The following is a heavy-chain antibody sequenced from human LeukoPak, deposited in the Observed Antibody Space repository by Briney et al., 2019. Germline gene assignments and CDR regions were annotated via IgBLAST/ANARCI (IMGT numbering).Heavy chain of an antibody. V-gene: IGHV3-64D*09. CDR3: VKEGGIAAADAFDI. D-gene: IGHD6-13*01. CDR1: GXTFSSYA. CDR2: ISSNGGST. Sequence: GGSLRLSCSASGXTFSSYAMHWVRQAPGKGLEYVSAISSNGGSTYYADSVKGRFTISRDNSKNTLYLQMSSLRAEDTAVYYCVKEGGIAAADAFDIWGQGTMVTVSS. J-gene: IGHJ3*02.